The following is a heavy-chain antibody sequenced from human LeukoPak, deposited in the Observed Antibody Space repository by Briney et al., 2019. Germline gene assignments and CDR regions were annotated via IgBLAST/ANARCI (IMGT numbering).Heavy chain of an antibody. CDR1: GFTFSNTW. D-gene: IGHD3-10*01. Sequence: GGSLRLSCAGSGFTFSNTWMSWVRQAPGKGLEWVSAISGSGGSTYYADSVKGRFPISRDNSKNTLYLQMNSLRAEDTAVYYCAKARHYYGSDFDYWGQGTLVTVSS. CDR3: AKARHYYGSDFDY. CDR2: ISGSGGST. J-gene: IGHJ4*02. V-gene: IGHV3-23*01.